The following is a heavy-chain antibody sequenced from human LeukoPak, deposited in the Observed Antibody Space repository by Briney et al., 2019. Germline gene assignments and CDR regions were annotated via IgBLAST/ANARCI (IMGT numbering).Heavy chain of an antibody. CDR3: ARDLLSGSYYYFDY. J-gene: IGHJ4*02. Sequence: KPSETLSLTCIVSGGSISSYYWSWIRQPAGKGLEWIGRIYTTRSTNYNPSLKSRVTMSVDTSKNQFSLRLSSVTAADTAVYYCARDLLSGSYYYFDYWGQGTLVTVSS. D-gene: IGHD1-26*01. CDR2: IYTTRST. V-gene: IGHV4-4*07. CDR1: GGSISSYY.